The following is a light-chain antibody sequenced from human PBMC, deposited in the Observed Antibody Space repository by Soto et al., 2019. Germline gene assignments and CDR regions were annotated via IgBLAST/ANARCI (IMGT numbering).Light chain of an antibody. CDR2: SGD. CDR1: SSNIGSYA. V-gene: IGLV1-44*01. CDR3: AAWDDSVNGWL. Sequence: QSVLTQPPSASGTPGQRVTISSSGSSSNIGSYAVSWYQQLPGTAPKLLIYSGDKRPSGVPDRFSGAKSGTSASLAISGLQSEDEADYYCAAWDDSVNGWLFGGGTKLTVL. J-gene: IGLJ3*02.